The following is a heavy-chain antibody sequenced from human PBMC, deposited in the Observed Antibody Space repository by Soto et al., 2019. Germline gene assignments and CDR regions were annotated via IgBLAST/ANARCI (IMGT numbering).Heavy chain of an antibody. V-gene: IGHV4-59*08. J-gene: IGHJ4*02. Sequence: SETLSLTCTVSGGSIGTYYWSWIRQPPGKGLEWIGYIYYRGNTDYNPSLKSRVTISLDTPKNQFSLKLSSVTAADTAVYYCARHPGYYDILTGYTTYYFDYWDQGILVTVS. CDR1: GGSIGTYY. CDR3: ARHPGYYDILTGYTTYYFDY. CDR2: IYYRGNT. D-gene: IGHD3-9*01.